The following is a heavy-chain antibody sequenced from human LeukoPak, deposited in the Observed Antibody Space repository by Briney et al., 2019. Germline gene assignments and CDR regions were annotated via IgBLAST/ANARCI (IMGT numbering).Heavy chain of an antibody. Sequence: PGGSLRLSCAAAGFTFSSYSMNWVRQAPGKGLEWVSSISSSSSYIYYADSVKGRFTISRDNAKNSLYLQMNSLRAEDMAVYYCATETRARAARRGDFDYWCQGTLVTVSS. V-gene: IGHV3-21*01. CDR2: ISSSSSYI. D-gene: IGHD6-6*01. CDR3: ATETRARAARRGDFDY. CDR1: GFTFSSYS. J-gene: IGHJ4*02.